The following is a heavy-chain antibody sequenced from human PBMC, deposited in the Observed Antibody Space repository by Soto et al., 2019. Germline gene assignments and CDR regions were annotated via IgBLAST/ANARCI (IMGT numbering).Heavy chain of an antibody. CDR3: ARDVLREAMVHHYRLAV. Sequence: ASVKVSCKASGYTFTSYGISWVRQAPGQGLEWMGWISAYNGNTNYAQKLQGRVTMTTDTSTSTAYMELRSLRSDDTAVYYCARDVLREAMVHHYRLAVWGQGTTVTVAS. D-gene: IGHD5-18*01. CDR1: GYTFTSYG. J-gene: IGHJ6*02. CDR2: ISAYNGNT. V-gene: IGHV1-18*01.